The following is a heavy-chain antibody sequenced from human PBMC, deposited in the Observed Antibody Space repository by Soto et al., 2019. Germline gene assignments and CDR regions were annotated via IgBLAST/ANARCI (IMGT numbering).Heavy chain of an antibody. CDR2: IYYSGIT. V-gene: IGHV4-59*02. CDR3: AREGAVAGSFDY. D-gene: IGHD6-19*01. CDR1: GGSVVSYY. J-gene: IGHJ4*02. Sequence: SETLSLTCTVSGGSVVSYYWSWIRQPPGKGLEWIGYIYYSGITDYNPSLKSRVTISVDTSKNQFSLKLSSVTAADTAVYYCAREGAVAGSFDYWGQGALVTVSS.